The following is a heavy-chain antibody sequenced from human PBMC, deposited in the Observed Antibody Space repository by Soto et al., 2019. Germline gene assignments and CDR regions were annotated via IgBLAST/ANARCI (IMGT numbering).Heavy chain of an antibody. V-gene: IGHV2-5*02. CDR3: AHVYWAASGTRYYFDY. Sequence: QITLKVSGPTLVKPTQTLTLTCTFSGFSFSTDGMGVGWIRQPPGKALEWLALIYWDDDKRFSPSQKSRLTITKDGSRNQVVLTLTNMDPADTATYYCAHVYWAASGTRYYFDYWGQGTLVTVSS. J-gene: IGHJ4*02. CDR2: IYWDDDK. D-gene: IGHD1-7*01. CDR1: GFSFSTDGMG.